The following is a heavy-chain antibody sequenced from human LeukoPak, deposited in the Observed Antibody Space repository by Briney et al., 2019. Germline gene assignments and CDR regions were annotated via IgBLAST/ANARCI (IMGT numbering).Heavy chain of an antibody. Sequence: GGSLRLSCAASGFTVSSNYMSWVRQAPGKGLEWVSGISGRGGSTYYADSVKGRFTISRDNSKNTVYLQMNSLRAEDTAVYYCAKAYGDYDYFDYWGQGTLVTVSS. V-gene: IGHV3-23*01. J-gene: IGHJ4*02. CDR1: GFTVSSNY. D-gene: IGHD4-17*01. CDR2: ISGRGGST. CDR3: AKAYGDYDYFDY.